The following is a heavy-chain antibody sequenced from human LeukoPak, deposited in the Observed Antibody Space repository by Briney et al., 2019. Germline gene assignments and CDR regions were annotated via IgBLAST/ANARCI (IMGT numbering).Heavy chain of an antibody. CDR1: GGSISSSSYY. D-gene: IGHD1-26*01. CDR2: ISYSGST. Sequence: PSETLSLTYTVSGGSISSSSYYWGWIRQPPGEGLEWIGSISYSGSTYYNPSLKSRVTISVDTSKNQFSLKLSSVTAADTAVYYCARHRSTVLGGTLRIFDYWGQGTLVTVSS. V-gene: IGHV4-39*01. J-gene: IGHJ4*02. CDR3: ARHRSTVLGGTLRIFDY.